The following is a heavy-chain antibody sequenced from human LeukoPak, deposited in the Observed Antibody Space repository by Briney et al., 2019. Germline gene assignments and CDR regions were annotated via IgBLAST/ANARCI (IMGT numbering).Heavy chain of an antibody. CDR1: GFTFSSYG. D-gene: IGHD2-2*01. CDR2: ISYDGSNK. Sequence: PGRSLRLSCAASGFTFSSYGMHRVRQAPGKGLEWVAVISYDGSNKYYADSVKGRFTISRDNSKNTLYLQMNSLRAEDTAVYYCAKDFYQLLSPFDYWGQGTLVTVCS. J-gene: IGHJ4*02. CDR3: AKDFYQLLSPFDY. V-gene: IGHV3-30*18.